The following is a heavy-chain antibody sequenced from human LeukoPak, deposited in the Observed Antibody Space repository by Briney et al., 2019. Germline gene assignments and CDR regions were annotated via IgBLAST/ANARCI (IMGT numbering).Heavy chain of an antibody. CDR2: ISWNSGSI. CDR1: GFTFDDYA. V-gene: IGHV3-9*01. D-gene: IGHD6-13*01. CDR3: AKSRGIAAAGTH. J-gene: IGHJ4*02. Sequence: GRSLRLSCAASGFTFDDYAMHWVRQAPGKGLEWVSGISWNSGSIGYADSVKGRFTISRDNAKNSLYLQMNSLRAEDTALYYCAKSRGIAAAGTHWGQGTLVTVSS.